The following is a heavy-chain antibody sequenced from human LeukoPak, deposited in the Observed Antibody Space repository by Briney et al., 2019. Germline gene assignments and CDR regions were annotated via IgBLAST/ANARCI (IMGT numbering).Heavy chain of an antibody. CDR1: GFTVSSNY. D-gene: IGHD1-26*01. Sequence: PGGSLRLSCAASGFTVSSNYMSWVRQAPGKGLEWVSVIYSGGSTYYADSVKGRFTISRDNSKNTLYLQMNSLRAEDTAVYYCAKDLGSYYEMDAFDIWGQGTMVTVSS. V-gene: IGHV3-53*05. CDR3: AKDLGSYYEMDAFDI. J-gene: IGHJ3*02. CDR2: IYSGGST.